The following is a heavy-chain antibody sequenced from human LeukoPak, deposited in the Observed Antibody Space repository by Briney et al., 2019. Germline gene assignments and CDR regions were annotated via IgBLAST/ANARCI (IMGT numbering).Heavy chain of an antibody. CDR2: IRGKANNYAT. V-gene: IGHV3-73*01. CDR1: GFTFSGSA. CDR3: TRENFDY. Sequence: GGSLRLSCAASGFTFSGSAIHWVRQASGKGLEWVGRIRGKANNYATAYAASVKGRFTISRDDSKNTAYLQMNSLKTEDTAVYYCTRENFDYWGQGTLVTVSS. J-gene: IGHJ4*02.